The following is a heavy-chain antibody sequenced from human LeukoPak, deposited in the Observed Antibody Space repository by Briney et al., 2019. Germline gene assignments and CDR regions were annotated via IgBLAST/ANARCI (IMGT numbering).Heavy chain of an antibody. CDR1: GGTFSSYA. CDR3: AKDWRWLPFDY. V-gene: IGHV1-69*10. D-gene: IGHD3-22*01. CDR2: IIPILGTA. Sequence: VASVKVSCKASGGTFSSYAISWVRQAPGQGLEWMGGIIPILGTANYAQKFQGRVTITADKSTSTAYMELSSLRSEDTAVYYCAKDWRWLPFDYWGQGTLVTVSS. J-gene: IGHJ4*02.